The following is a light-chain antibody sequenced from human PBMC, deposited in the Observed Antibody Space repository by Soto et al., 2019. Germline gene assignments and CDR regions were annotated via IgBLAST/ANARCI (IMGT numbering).Light chain of an antibody. CDR3: SSYTSSSTPYV. Sequence: VLTQPASVSGSPGQSITISCTGTNSDIGGYNYVSWYQQHPGKAPKLMIYEVSNRPSGVSNRFSGSKSGNTASLTISGLQAEDEADYYCSSYTSSSTPYVFGTGTKVTVL. CDR2: EVS. CDR1: NSDIGGYNY. V-gene: IGLV2-14*01. J-gene: IGLJ1*01.